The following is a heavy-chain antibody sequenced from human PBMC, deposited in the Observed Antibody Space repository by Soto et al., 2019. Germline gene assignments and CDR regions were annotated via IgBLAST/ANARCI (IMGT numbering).Heavy chain of an antibody. V-gene: IGHV1-2*02. Sequence: GASVKVSCKASGYTFTSYYMHWVRQAPGQGLEWMGWINPNSGGTNYAQKFQGRVTMTRDTSISTAYMELSRLRSDDTAVYYCARDFYGSGSYLNWGQGTLVTVYS. D-gene: IGHD3-10*01. CDR2: INPNSGGT. CDR3: ARDFYGSGSYLN. J-gene: IGHJ4*02. CDR1: GYTFTSYY.